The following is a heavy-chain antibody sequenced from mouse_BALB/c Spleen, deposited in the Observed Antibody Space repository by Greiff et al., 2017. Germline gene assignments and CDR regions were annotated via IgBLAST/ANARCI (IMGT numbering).Heavy chain of an antibody. CDR1: GYSITSDYA. J-gene: IGHJ4*01. CDR3: ARWLPYAMDY. D-gene: IGHD2-2*01. Sequence: EVQRVESGPGLVKPSQSLSLTCTVTGYSITSDYAWNWIRQFPGNKLEWMGYISYSGSTSYNPSLKSRISITRDTSKNQFFLQLNSVTTEDTATYYCARWLPYAMDYWGQGTSVTVSS. CDR2: ISYSGST. V-gene: IGHV3-2*02.